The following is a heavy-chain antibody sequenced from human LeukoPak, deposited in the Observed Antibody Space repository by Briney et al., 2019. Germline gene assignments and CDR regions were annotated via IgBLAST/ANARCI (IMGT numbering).Heavy chain of an antibody. Sequence: SETLSLTCAVYGGSLSGYYWSWIRQPPGKGLEWIGEINHSGNTNYNPSLKSRVTISVDTSKSHFSLKLTSVTAADTAVYYCARQPLVRYFDWLGSDLWGQGTLVTVSS. D-gene: IGHD3-9*01. CDR3: ARQPLVRYFDWLGSDL. V-gene: IGHV4-34*01. CDR2: INHSGNT. CDR1: GGSLSGYY. J-gene: IGHJ5*02.